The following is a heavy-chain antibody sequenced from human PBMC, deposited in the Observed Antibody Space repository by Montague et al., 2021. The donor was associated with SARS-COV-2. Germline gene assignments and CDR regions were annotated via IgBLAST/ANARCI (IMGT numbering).Heavy chain of an antibody. CDR1: GFIFISFA. CDR3: AKDMWDLYYFDY. Sequence: SLRLSCAASGFIFISFAMSWVRQAPGKGLEWVSAVRSSCGSPNYADSVKGRFTIYRNNSNNMLYLQMNGLRAEDTAVYYCAKDMWDLYYFDYWGQGTLVTVSS. CDR2: VRSSCGSP. D-gene: IGHD1-26*01. V-gene: IGHV3-23*01. J-gene: IGHJ4*02.